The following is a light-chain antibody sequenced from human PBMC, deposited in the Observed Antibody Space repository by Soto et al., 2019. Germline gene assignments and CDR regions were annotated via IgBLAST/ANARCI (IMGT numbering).Light chain of an antibody. CDR1: QSVNSN. Sequence: EIVLTQSPATLSVSPGERATLSCRASQSVNSNLAWYQQTPDQAPRLLISGASTRASGIPARFSGSGSGTEFTLTISSLQSADVAVYYCQQYNNWPPWTFGQGTKVEIK. V-gene: IGKV3-15*01. CDR3: QQYNNWPPWT. J-gene: IGKJ1*01. CDR2: GAS.